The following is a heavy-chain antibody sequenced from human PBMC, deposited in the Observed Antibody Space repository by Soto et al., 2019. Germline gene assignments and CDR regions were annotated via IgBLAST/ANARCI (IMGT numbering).Heavy chain of an antibody. D-gene: IGHD3-22*01. CDR1: GGSISSGGYS. CDR2: IYHSGST. CDR3: AREGAYYDSSGYRSRIFDY. J-gene: IGHJ4*02. Sequence: PSETLSLTCAVPGGSISSGGYSWSWIRQPPGKGLEWIGYIYHSGSTYYNPSLKSRVTISVDRSKNQFSLKLSSVTAADTAVYYCAREGAYYDSSGYRSRIFDYWGQGTLVTVSS. V-gene: IGHV4-30-2*01.